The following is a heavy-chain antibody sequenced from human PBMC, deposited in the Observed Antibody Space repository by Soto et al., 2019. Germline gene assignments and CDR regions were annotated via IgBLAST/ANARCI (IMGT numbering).Heavy chain of an antibody. Sequence: GVSLKISCKGSGYIFNNNWIGWVRQMPGKGLEWMGIIHPGDSDSRYSPSFQGQVTMSVDKSINTAYLQWSSLKASDTAMYYCARRDSNGFPDYSGQGTLVTVSS. CDR3: ARRDSNGFPDY. D-gene: IGHD3-22*01. V-gene: IGHV5-51*01. J-gene: IGHJ4*02. CDR2: IHPGDSDS. CDR1: GYIFNNNW.